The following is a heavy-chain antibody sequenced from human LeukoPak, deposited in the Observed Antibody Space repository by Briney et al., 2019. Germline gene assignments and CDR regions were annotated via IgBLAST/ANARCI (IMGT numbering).Heavy chain of an antibody. CDR2: IKKDGSEK. V-gene: IGHV3-7*01. CDR3: ARGPGIAVAGNPGYYFDY. D-gene: IGHD6-19*01. CDR1: GFTFSSYW. J-gene: IGHJ4*02. Sequence: PGGSLRLSCAASGFTFSSYWMSWVRQAPGQGLEWVANIKKDGSEKYYVDSLKGRFTISRDNAKNSLYLQMNSLRAEDTAVYYCARGPGIAVAGNPGYYFDYWGQGTLVTVSS.